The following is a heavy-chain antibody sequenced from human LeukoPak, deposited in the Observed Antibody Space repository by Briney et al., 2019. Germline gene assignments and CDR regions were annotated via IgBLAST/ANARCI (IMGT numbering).Heavy chain of an antibody. D-gene: IGHD6-13*01. CDR3: ARDRFQQLVPFDY. CDR1: GFTFSSYA. V-gene: IGHV3-30*04. Sequence: PGRSLRLSCAASGFTFSSYAMHWVRQAPGKGLEWVAAISYDGSNKYYADSVKGRFTISRDNSKNTLYLQMNSLGAEDTAVYYCARDRFQQLVPFDYWGQGTLVTVSS. J-gene: IGHJ4*02. CDR2: ISYDGSNK.